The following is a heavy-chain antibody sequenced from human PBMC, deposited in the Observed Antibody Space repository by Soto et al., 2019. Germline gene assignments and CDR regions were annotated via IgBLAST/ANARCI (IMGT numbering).Heavy chain of an antibody. CDR3: ARDEFSGGSSYLDY. V-gene: IGHV1-24*01. Sequence: ASVKVSCKVSGYTLTELSMHWVRQAPGKGLEWMGGFDPEDGETIYAQKLQGRVTMTADTSTSTAYMELRSLRSDDTAVYYCARDEFSGGSSYLDYWGQGTLVTVSS. J-gene: IGHJ4*02. CDR1: GYTLTELS. D-gene: IGHD2-15*01. CDR2: FDPEDGET.